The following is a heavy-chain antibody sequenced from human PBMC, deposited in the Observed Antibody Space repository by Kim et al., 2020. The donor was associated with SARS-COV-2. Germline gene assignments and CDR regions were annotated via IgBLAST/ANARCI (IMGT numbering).Heavy chain of an antibody. CDR1: GFTVSTNY. CDR3: TRAHEGGMDV. D-gene: IGHD3-16*01. V-gene: IGHV3-53*01. J-gene: IGHJ6*03. CDR2: IYTGGST. Sequence: GGSLRLSCVGSGFTVSTNYMNWVRQAPGKGLEWVSIIYTGGSTYYADSVKGRFTLSRDNSKNTIYLQMNSLRAEDTALYYCTRAHEGGMDVWGEGTTVTVSS.